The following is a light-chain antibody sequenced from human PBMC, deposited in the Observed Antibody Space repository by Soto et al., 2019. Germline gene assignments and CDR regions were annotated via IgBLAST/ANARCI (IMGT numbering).Light chain of an antibody. V-gene: IGKV1D-12*01. CDR3: QQANSFPPM. CDR2: AAS. Sequence: DIQMTQSPSSVSASVGDRVTITCRASQGISSWLGWYQQKPGKAPKLLIYAASSLQSGVPSRFSCSGSGTDFTLTLSSLQPEAFATYYCQQANSFPPMFGPGNTVAIK. J-gene: IGKJ3*01. CDR1: QGISSW.